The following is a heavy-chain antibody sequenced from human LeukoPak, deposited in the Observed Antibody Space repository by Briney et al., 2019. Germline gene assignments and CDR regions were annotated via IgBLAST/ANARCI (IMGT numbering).Heavy chain of an antibody. J-gene: IGHJ6*02. Sequence: PSETLTLTCAVYGGSFSGYYWSWIRQPPGKGLEWIGEINHSGSTNYNPSPKSRVTISVDTSKNQFSLKLSSVTAADTAVYYCARLLWFGELSAGSYDMDVWGQGTTVTVSS. V-gene: IGHV4-34*01. D-gene: IGHD3-10*01. CDR3: ARLLWFGELSAGSYDMDV. CDR2: INHSGST. CDR1: GGSFSGYY.